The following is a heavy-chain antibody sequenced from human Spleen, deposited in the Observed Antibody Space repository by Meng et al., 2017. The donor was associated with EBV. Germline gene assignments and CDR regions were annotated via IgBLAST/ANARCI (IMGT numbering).Heavy chain of an antibody. V-gene: IGHV4-39*01. CDR3: ARPFPSWQSPRLDPFGA. CDR2: VHYTGST. Sequence: LRLRESGPGQVKPSETLSLPCTVSGDSISSFYYWGWIRQPPGRGLEWIGSVHYTGSTYYSPSLKSRVTVSVDTSKNQFSPRLTSVTAADTAVYYCARPFPSWQSPRLDPFGAWGQGTLVTVSS. D-gene: IGHD6-19*01. CDR1: GDSISSFYY. J-gene: IGHJ5*02.